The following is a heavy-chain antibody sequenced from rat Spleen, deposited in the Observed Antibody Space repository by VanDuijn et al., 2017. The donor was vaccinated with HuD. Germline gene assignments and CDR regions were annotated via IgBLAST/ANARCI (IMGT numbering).Heavy chain of an antibody. CDR2: IIYDGSST. V-gene: IGHV5-17*01. J-gene: IGHJ2*01. D-gene: IGHD1-4*01. CDR1: GFTFSDYA. CDR3: ARGWRVWGY. Sequence: EVQLVESGGVLVQPGRSLKLSCAASGFTFSDYAMAWVRQAPKKGLEWVATIIYDGSSTYYRDSVKGRFTISRDNAKSTQYLQMDSLRSEDTATYYCARGWRVWGYWGQGVMVTVSS.